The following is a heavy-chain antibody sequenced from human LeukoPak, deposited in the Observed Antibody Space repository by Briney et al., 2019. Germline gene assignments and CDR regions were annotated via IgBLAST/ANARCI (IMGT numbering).Heavy chain of an antibody. Sequence: GTSLRLSCAASGFSFSTYGMHWVRQAPGKGLEWVSYISSSSSTTYYADSVRGRFTISRDNAKSSLYLQMNSLRVEDTAVYYCARGVVMTVSNWYFDLWGRGTLVTVSS. CDR1: GFSFSTYG. CDR2: ISSSSSTT. J-gene: IGHJ2*01. D-gene: IGHD2-21*02. CDR3: ARGVVMTVSNWYFDL. V-gene: IGHV3-48*04.